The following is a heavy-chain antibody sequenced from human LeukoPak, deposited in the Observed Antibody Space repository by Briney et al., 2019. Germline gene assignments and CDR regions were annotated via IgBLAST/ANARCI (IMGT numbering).Heavy chain of an antibody. CDR1: GGSISSGDYY. CDR2: IYYSGST. J-gene: IGHJ4*02. V-gene: IGHV4-30-4*08. CDR3: ASIVLFGVVFFDY. Sequence: SETLSLTCTVSGGSISSGDYYWSWIRQTPGKGLEGIGYIYYSGSTYYNPSLKSRVTISVDTSKNQFSLKLSSVTAADTAVYYCASIVLFGVVFFDYWGQGTLVTVSS. D-gene: IGHD3-3*01.